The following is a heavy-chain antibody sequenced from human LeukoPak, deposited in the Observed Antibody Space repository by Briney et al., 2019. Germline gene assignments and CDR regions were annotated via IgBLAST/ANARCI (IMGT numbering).Heavy chain of an antibody. Sequence: ASVKVSCKASGYTFTSYYMHWVRQAPGQGLEWMGIINPSGGSTSYAQKFQGRVTMTRDTSTSTVYMELSSLRSEVTAVYYCAGSIVGATAAFDYWGQRTLVTVSS. CDR2: INPSGGST. D-gene: IGHD1-26*01. V-gene: IGHV1-46*01. J-gene: IGHJ4*02. CDR1: GYTFTSYY. CDR3: AGSIVGATAAFDY.